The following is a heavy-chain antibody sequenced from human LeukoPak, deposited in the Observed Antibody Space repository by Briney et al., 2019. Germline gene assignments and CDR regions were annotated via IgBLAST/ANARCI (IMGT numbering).Heavy chain of an antibody. V-gene: IGHV1-18*01. J-gene: IGHJ6*02. Sequence: ASVKVSCKASGYTFTYYGISWVRQAPGQGLEWMGWISADNGKTSYAQKFQGRVTVTRDTSTSTAYMELGSLRSDDTAVYYCARDEGGNYSGMDVWGQGTTVTVSS. CDR1: GYTFTYYG. CDR3: ARDEGGNYSGMDV. CDR2: ISADNGKT.